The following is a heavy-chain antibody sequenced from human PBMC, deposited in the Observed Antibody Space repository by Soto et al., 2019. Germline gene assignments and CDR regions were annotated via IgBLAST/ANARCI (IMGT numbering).Heavy chain of an antibody. CDR3: ARRWFGEWTPHYYYYYYMDV. D-gene: IGHD3-10*01. Sequence: SETLSLTCTVSGGSISSYYWSWIRQPPGKGLEWIGYIYYSGSTNYNPSLKSRVTISVDTSKNQFSLKLGSVTAADTAVHYCARRWFGEWTPHYYYYYYMDVWGKGTTVTVSS. V-gene: IGHV4-59*08. J-gene: IGHJ6*03. CDR1: GGSISSYY. CDR2: IYYSGST.